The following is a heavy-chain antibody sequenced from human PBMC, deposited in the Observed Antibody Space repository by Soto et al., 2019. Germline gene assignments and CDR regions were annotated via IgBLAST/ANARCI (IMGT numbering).Heavy chain of an antibody. CDR1: GYTFASYD. D-gene: IGHD2-2*01. Sequence: GASVKVSCKASGYTFASYDINWVRQATGQGLEWMGWMNHNSGNTGYAQKFQGRVTMTRNTSISTAYMELSSLRSEDTAVYYCARERPDCSSTSCYPWFDPWGQGTLVTVSS. V-gene: IGHV1-8*01. CDR3: ARERPDCSSTSCYPWFDP. CDR2: MNHNSGNT. J-gene: IGHJ5*02.